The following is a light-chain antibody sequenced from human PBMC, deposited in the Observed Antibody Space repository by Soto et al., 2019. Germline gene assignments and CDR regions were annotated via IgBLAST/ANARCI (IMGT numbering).Light chain of an antibody. Sequence: DIQMTQSPSTLSASVGDRVTITCRATQSISTWVAWYQQKPGKAPKLLIFDASTFEGRVPSRFSGSGSGTEFSLSIDSLQPDDFATYYCQHYDTYWTFGQGTKVDIK. CDR2: DAS. V-gene: IGKV1-5*01. J-gene: IGKJ1*01. CDR1: QSISTW. CDR3: QHYDTYWT.